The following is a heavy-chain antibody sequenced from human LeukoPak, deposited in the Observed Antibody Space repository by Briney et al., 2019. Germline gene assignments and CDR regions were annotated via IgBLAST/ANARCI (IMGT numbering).Heavy chain of an antibody. D-gene: IGHD3-10*01. Sequence: SETLSLTCAAYGGSFSGYYWSWIRQPPGKGLEWIGEINHSGSTNYNPSLKSRVTISVDTSKNQFSLKLSSVTAADTAVCHCARVRGGPWGQGTLVTVSS. CDR3: ARVRGGP. V-gene: IGHV4-34*01. CDR2: INHSGST. J-gene: IGHJ5*02. CDR1: GGSFSGYY.